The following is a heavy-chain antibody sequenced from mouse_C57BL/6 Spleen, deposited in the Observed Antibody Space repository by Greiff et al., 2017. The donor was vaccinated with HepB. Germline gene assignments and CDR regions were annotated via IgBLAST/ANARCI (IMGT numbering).Heavy chain of an antibody. CDR1: GYSITSGYY. Sequence: EVQLQESGPGLVKPSQSLSLTCSVTGYSITSGYYWNWIRQFPGNKLEWMGYISYDGSNNYNPSLKNRISITRDTSKNQFFLKLNSVTTEDTATYYCARDGYPDWYFDVWGTGTTVTVSS. CDR3: ARDGYPDWYFDV. V-gene: IGHV3-6*01. D-gene: IGHD2-2*01. CDR2: ISYDGSN. J-gene: IGHJ1*03.